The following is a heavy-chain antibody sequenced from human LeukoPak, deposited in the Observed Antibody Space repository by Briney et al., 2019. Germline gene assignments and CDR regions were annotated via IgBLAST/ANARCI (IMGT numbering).Heavy chain of an antibody. CDR3: ATEHSGSYANWFDP. CDR2: FDPEDGET. V-gene: IGHV1-24*01. D-gene: IGHD1-26*01. CDR1: GYTLTELS. J-gene: IGHJ5*02. Sequence: ASVKVSCKVSGYTLTELSMHWVRHAPGKGLEWMGGFDPEDGETIYAQKFQGRVTMTEDTSTDTAYMELSSLRSEDTAVYYCATEHSGSYANWFDPWGQGTLVTVSS.